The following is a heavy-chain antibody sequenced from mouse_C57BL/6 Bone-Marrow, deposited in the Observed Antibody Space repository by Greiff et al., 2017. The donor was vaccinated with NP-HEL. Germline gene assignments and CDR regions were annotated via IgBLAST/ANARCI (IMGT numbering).Heavy chain of an antibody. CDR3: ARHSDSDGGMDY. V-gene: IGHV5-12*01. J-gene: IGHJ4*01. CDR2: ISNGGGST. CDR1: GFTFSDYY. D-gene: IGHD2-4*01. Sequence: EVQLVEPGGGLVQPGASLKLSCAASGFTFSDYYMYWVRQTPEKRLEWVAYISNGGGSTYYPDTVQGRFTISRDNAKNTPYLQMSRQKSQDTAMDYGARHSDSDGGMDYWGEGTSVTVSS.